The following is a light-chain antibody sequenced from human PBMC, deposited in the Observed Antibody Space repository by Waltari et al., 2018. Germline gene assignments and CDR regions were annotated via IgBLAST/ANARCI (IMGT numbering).Light chain of an antibody. V-gene: IGKV3-20*01. CDR3: QQYGSSPPFT. CDR2: GAS. Sequence: EMVLTHSPGTLSLSPGERATLSCRASQSVSSSYLAWYQQKPGQAPRLLIYGASSRATGIPDRFSGSGSGTDFTLTISRLEPEDFAVYYCQQYGSSPPFTFGPGTKVDIK. CDR1: QSVSSSY. J-gene: IGKJ3*01.